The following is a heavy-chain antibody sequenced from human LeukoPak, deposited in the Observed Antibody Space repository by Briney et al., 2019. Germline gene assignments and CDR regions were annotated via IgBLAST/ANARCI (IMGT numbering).Heavy chain of an antibody. Sequence: SVKVSCKASGGTFSSYAIIWLRQSPGQGLEWMGRIIPIVGIANYAQKFQGRVTITADKPTSPAYMELSSLRSEDTAVYYCAGYDMNRNDKLYYYYGMDVWGQGTTVTVSS. D-gene: IGHD3-22*01. J-gene: IGHJ6*02. CDR2: IIPIVGIA. CDR3: AGYDMNRNDKLYYYYGMDV. V-gene: IGHV1-69*04. CDR1: GGTFSSYA.